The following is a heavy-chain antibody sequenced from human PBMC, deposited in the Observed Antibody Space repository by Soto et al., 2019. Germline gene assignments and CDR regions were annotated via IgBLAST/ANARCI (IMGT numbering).Heavy chain of an antibody. CDR1: GYTFTGYY. V-gene: IGHV1-2*02. CDR3: ARVFIGYDSEHYYYYGMDV. J-gene: IGHJ6*02. CDR2: INPNSGGT. Sequence: VASVKVSCKASGYTFTGYYMHWVRQAPGQGLEWMGWINPNSGGTNYAQKFQGRVTMTRDTSISTAYMELSRLRSDDTAVYYCARVFIGYDSEHYYYYGMDVWGQGTTVTVSS. D-gene: IGHD5-12*01.